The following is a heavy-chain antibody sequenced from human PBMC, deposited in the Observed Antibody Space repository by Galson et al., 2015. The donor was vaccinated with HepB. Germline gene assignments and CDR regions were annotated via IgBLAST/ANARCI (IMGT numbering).Heavy chain of an antibody. CDR3: ARHGRDGYREWGWFDP. V-gene: IGHV5-51*01. CDR2: IYPGDSDT. J-gene: IGHJ5*02. D-gene: IGHD5-24*01. Sequence: QSGAEVKKPGESLKISCKGSGYSFTSYWIGWVRQMPGKGLEWMGIIYPGDSDTRYSPSFQGQVTISADKSISTAYLQWSSLKASDTAMYYCARHGRDGYREWGWFDPWGQGTLVTVSS. CDR1: GYSFTSYW.